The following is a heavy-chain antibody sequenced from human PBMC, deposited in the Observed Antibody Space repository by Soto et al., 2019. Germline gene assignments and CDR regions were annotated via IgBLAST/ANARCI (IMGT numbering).Heavy chain of an antibody. D-gene: IGHD6-19*01. CDR3: ARSHRQGIAVAAPNYYYYYGMDV. J-gene: IGHJ6*02. CDR2: ISAYNGNT. V-gene: IGHV1-18*01. CDR1: GYTFTSYG. Sequence: ASVKVSCKASGYTFTSYGISWVRQAPGQGLEWMGWISAYNGNTNYAQKLQGRVTMTTDTSTSTAYMELRSLRSDDTAVYYCARSHRQGIAVAAPNYYYYYGMDVWGQGTTVTVSS.